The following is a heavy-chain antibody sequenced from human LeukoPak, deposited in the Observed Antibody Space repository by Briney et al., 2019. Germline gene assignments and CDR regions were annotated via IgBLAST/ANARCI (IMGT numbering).Heavy chain of an antibody. CDR3: AKDSPFLRLGESDAFDI. V-gene: IGHV3-9*01. J-gene: IGHJ3*02. CDR2: ISWNSDSI. D-gene: IGHD3-16*01. CDR1: GFTFGDYA. Sequence: PGGSLRLSCAASGFTFGDYAMHWVRQAPGKGLEWVSGISWNSDSIGYADSVKGRFTISRDNAKNSLYLQMSSLRAEGTAVYYCAKDSPFLRLGESDAFDIWGQGTMVTVSS.